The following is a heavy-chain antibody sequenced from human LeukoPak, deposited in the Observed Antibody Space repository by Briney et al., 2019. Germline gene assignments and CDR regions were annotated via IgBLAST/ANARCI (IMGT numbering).Heavy chain of an antibody. CDR2: INLNSGGT. J-gene: IGHJ5*02. V-gene: IGHV1-2*02. CDR1: GYTFTGYY. CDR3: ASSGYNWNGDGGDWFDP. Sequence: ASVKVSCKASGYTFTGYYMRWVRQAPGQGLEWMGWINLNSGGTNYAQKFQGRVTMTRDTSISTAYMELSRLRSDDTAVYYCASSGYNWNGDGGDWFDPWGQGTLVTVSS. D-gene: IGHD1-1*01.